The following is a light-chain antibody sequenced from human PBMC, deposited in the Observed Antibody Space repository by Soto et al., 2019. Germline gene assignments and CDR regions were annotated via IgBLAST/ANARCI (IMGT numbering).Light chain of an antibody. Sequence: IQMTQSPSSLSASVGDRVTITCRASQSISSYLNWYQQKPGKAPKLLIYAASSLQSGVPSRFSGSGSVTDFTLTISSLQPEDFATYYCLQDYNYPKLTFGGGTKVDIK. V-gene: IGKV1-6*01. CDR2: AAS. CDR1: QSISSY. CDR3: LQDYNYPKLT. J-gene: IGKJ4*01.